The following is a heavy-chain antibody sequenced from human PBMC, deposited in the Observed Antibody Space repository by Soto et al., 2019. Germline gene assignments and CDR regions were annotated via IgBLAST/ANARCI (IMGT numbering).Heavy chain of an antibody. D-gene: IGHD2-2*01. CDR3: ARVVGGYYYGMDV. V-gene: IGHV4-4*02. CDR1: GGSISSSNW. J-gene: IGHJ6*02. CDR2: IYHSGST. Sequence: QVQLQESGPGLVKPSGTLSLTCAVSGGSISSSNWWSWVRQPPGKGLEWIGEIYHSGSTNYNPSLKSRVTISGDKSTNQFSLKLSSVTAADTAVDYCARVVGGYYYGMDVWGQGTTVTVSS.